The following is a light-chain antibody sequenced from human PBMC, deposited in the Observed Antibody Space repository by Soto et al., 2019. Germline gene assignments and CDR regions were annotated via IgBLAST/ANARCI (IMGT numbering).Light chain of an antibody. V-gene: IGLV2-14*03. CDR3: SSYTTGNIRQIV. CDR2: DVS. J-gene: IGLJ1*01. CDR1: SSDVGGYNY. Sequence: QSVLTQPASVSGSPGQSITISCTGTSSDVGGYNYVSWYQHHPGKAPKLMIFDVSNRPSGVSNRFSGSKSGNTASLTISGLQPEDEADYYCSSYTTGNIRQIVFGTGTKVTVL.